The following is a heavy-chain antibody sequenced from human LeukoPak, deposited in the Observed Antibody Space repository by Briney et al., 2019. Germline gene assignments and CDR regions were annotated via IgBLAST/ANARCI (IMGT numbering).Heavy chain of an antibody. V-gene: IGHV3-23*01. D-gene: IGHD4-17*01. CDR1: GFTFSSYA. Sequence: PGGSLRLSCAASGFTFSSYAMSWVRQAPGKGLEWVSAISGSGGSTYYADSVKGRFTISRDNSKNTLYLQMNSLRAEDTAVYYCVNDHYGDYGDFDSNWGQGTLVTVSS. CDR3: VNDHYGDYGDFDSN. J-gene: IGHJ4*02. CDR2: ISGSGGST.